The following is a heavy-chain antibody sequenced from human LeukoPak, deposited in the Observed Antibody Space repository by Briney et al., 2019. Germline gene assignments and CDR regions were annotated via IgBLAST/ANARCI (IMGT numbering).Heavy chain of an antibody. CDR1: GFTFSSYA. J-gene: IGHJ4*02. CDR3: AKDFTYDSNGYHYSGYFDY. Sequence: GGSLRLSCAASGFTFSSYAMSWVRQAPGKGLEWVSAISGSGGSTYYADSVKGRFTISRDNSKNTLYLQMNSLRAEDTAVYYCAKDFTYDSNGYHYSGYFDYWGQGTLVTVSS. D-gene: IGHD3-22*01. V-gene: IGHV3-23*01. CDR2: ISGSGGST.